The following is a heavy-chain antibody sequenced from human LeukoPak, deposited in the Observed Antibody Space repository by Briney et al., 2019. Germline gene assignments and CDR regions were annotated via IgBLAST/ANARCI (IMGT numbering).Heavy chain of an antibody. CDR2: MYYSGNT. D-gene: IGHD3-22*01. Sequence: SETLSLTCTVSGGSLNSGDYYWSWIRQPPGKRLEWIGYMYYSGNTYYNPSLKSRVTISLDTSKNQFSLRLSSVTAADTAVYYCATRYYDDAFDIWGQGTMVTVSS. V-gene: IGHV4-31*03. CDR3: ATRYYDDAFDI. J-gene: IGHJ3*02. CDR1: GGSLNSGDYY.